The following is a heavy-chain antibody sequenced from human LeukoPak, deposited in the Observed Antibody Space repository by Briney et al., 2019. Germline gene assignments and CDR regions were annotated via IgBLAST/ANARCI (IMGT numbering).Heavy chain of an antibody. CDR2: IYYSGST. D-gene: IGHD3-22*01. J-gene: IGHJ4*02. V-gene: IGHV4-59*01. CDR1: GGSISSYY. CDR3: ARDASGYRRGSFDY. Sequence: SETLSLTCTVSGGSISSYYWSWIRQPPGKGLEWIGYIYYSGSTNYNPSLKSRVTISVDTSNNQFSLKLSSVTAADTAVYYCARDASGYRRGSFDYWGQGTLVTVSS.